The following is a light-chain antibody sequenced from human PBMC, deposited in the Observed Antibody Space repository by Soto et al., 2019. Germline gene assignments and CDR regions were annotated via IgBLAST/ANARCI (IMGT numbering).Light chain of an antibody. J-gene: IGKJ4*01. V-gene: IGKV1-9*01. Sequence: DIRLTQSPSLLSASVGDRVTVTCRSSQDISSYLAWYQQKPGKAPKVLIYGASTLQSGVPPRFGGSGSGTAFTLTISSLQPEDFANYFCQQVHDYPITFGGGTKVEIX. CDR1: QDISSY. CDR3: QQVHDYPIT. CDR2: GAS.